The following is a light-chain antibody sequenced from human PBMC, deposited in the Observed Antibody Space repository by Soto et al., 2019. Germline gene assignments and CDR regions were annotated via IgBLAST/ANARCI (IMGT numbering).Light chain of an antibody. CDR3: QQSHSIPTWT. V-gene: IGKV1-39*01. CDR1: QSVSTY. J-gene: IGKJ1*01. CDR2: AAS. Sequence: DIQMTQSPSSLSASVGDRVSITCRASQSVSTYLNWYQQKPGKAPNLLIYAASSLRSGVPSRFSGSGSGTDFTLTISSLQPEDFATYYCQQSHSIPTWTFGQGTKVDIK.